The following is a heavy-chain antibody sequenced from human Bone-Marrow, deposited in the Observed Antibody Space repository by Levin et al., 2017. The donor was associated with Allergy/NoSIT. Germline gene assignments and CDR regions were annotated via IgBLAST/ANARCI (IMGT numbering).Heavy chain of an antibody. D-gene: IGHD1-1*01. Sequence: RTSETLSLTCNVTGGFVTSGGHYWTWFRQPPGKGLEWIGYIYYSDNTNYNPSLMGRVTMSLDTPKNQFSLRLTSVTAADTAVYYCATQRYVDDVWFDPWGQGTLVTVSS. CDR3: ATQRYVDDVWFDP. CDR2: IYYSDNT. CDR1: GGFVTSGGHY. J-gene: IGHJ5*02. V-gene: IGHV4-61*08.